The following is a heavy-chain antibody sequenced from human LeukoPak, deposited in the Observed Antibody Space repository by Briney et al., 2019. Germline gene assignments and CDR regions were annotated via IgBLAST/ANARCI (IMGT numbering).Heavy chain of an antibody. V-gene: IGHV1-2*06. CDR2: INPNSGGT. J-gene: IGHJ4*02. Sequence: ASVTVSCKASGYTFIGYYMHWVRQAPGQGLEWMGRINPNSGGTNFAQKFQGRVTMTRDTSIATAYMELSRLSSDDTAVYYCAREYCTSTSCQFYYFDYWGQGTLVTVSS. CDR1: GYTFIGYY. D-gene: IGHD2-2*01. CDR3: AREYCTSTSCQFYYFDY.